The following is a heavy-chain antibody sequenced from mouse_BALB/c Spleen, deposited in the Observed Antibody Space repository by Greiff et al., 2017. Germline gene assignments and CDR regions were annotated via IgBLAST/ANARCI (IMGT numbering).Heavy chain of an antibody. J-gene: IGHJ3*01. V-gene: IGHV5-6-5*01. CDR1: GFTFSSYA. CDR3: ARGGELLRQRFAY. Sequence: EVKLMESGGGLVKPGGSLKLSCAASGFTFSSYAMSWVRQTPEKRLEWVASISSGGSTYYPDSVKGRFTISRDNARNILYLQMSSLRSEDTAMYYCARGGELLRQRFAYWGQGTLVTVSA. CDR2: ISSGGST. D-gene: IGHD1-2*01.